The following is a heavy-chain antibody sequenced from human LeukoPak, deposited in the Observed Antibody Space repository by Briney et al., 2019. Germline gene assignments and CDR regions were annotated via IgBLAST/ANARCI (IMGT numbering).Heavy chain of an antibody. CDR1: GFTFSSYA. CDR2: ISYDGSNK. CDR3: ARGPGRRDGYNLVDY. D-gene: IGHD5-24*01. V-gene: IGHV3-30*04. J-gene: IGHJ4*02. Sequence: GGSLRLSCAASGFTFSSYAMHWVRQAPGKGLEWVAVISYDGSNKYYADSVKGRFTISRDNSKNTLYLQMNSLRAEDTAVYYCARGPGRRDGYNLVDYWGQGTLVTVSS.